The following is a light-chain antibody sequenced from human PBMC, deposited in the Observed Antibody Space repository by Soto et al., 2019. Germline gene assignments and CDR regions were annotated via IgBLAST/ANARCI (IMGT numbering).Light chain of an antibody. CDR3: QQSGNSPLT. J-gene: IGKJ4*01. CDR1: QTLVNNY. V-gene: IGKV3-20*01. Sequence: EIVLTQSPATLSLSPGERATLSCRASQTLVNNYLSWFQQKPGQAPRLLIYAVSNRATGIADRFSGSGSGTDFTITISRLEPEDFAVYYWQQSGNSPLTFGGGTKVEIK. CDR2: AVS.